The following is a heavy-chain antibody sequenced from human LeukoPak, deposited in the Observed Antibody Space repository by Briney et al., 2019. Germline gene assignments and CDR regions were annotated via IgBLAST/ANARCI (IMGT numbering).Heavy chain of an antibody. V-gene: IGHV1-69*13. CDR1: VGTFINYA. CDR2: IIPIFGTA. J-gene: IGHJ1*01. D-gene: IGHD4-17*01. Sequence: GASVTVSFKASVGTFINYAISWVRQAPGQGLEWMGGIIPIFGTANYAQKFQGRVTITADESTSTAYMELSSLRSEDTAVYYCARGEGTVTTAEYFQHWGQGTLVTVSS. CDR3: ARGEGTVTTAEYFQH.